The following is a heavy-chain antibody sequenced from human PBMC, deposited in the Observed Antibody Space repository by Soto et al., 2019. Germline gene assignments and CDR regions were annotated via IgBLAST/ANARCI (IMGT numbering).Heavy chain of an antibody. CDR1: GFTFSSYA. CDR3: VKSADYDILTVLPLDY. D-gene: IGHD3-9*01. Sequence: PGGSLRLSCSASGFTFSSYAMHWVRQAPGKGLEYVSAISSNGGSTYYADSVKGRFTISRDNSKNTLYLQMSSLRAEDTAVYYCVKSADYDILTVLPLDYWGQGTLVTVSS. J-gene: IGHJ4*02. V-gene: IGHV3-64D*06. CDR2: ISSNGGST.